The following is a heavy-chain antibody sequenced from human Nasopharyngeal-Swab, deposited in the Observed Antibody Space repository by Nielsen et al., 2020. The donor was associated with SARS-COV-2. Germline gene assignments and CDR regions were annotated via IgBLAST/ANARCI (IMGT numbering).Heavy chain of an antibody. CDR3: ARDFHIVVVPAALDY. CDR1: GFTFSSYW. CDR2: IKQDGSEK. J-gene: IGHJ4*02. Sequence: GGSLRLSCAASGFTFSSYWMSWVRQAPGKGLEWVANIKQDGSEKYYVDSVKGRFTISRDKAKNSLYLQMNSLRAEDTAVYYCARDFHIVVVPAALDYWGQGTLVTVSS. V-gene: IGHV3-7*01. D-gene: IGHD2-2*01.